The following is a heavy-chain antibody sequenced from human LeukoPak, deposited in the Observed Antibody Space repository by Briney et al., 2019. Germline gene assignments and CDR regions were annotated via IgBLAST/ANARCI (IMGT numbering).Heavy chain of an antibody. CDR3: ARGDHFDWLPYFDY. Sequence: SETLSLTCTVSGGSISRYYWSWIRQPPGKGLEWIGYIYYSGSTNYNPSLKSRVTISVDTSKNQFSLKLSSATAADTAVYYCARGDHFDWLPYFDYWGQGTLVTVSS. V-gene: IGHV4-59*01. CDR1: GGSISRYY. CDR2: IYYSGST. J-gene: IGHJ4*02. D-gene: IGHD3-9*01.